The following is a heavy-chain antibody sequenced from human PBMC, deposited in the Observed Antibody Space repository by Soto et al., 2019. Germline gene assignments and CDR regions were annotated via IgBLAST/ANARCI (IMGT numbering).Heavy chain of an antibody. D-gene: IGHD5-12*01. Sequence: QLVQSGADVKKPGESLKIYCKGSGYYFIDSSIAWVRQMPGKGLEWMGIIHPANSDIRYNPAFQGHITISADKSITTAYRQWSSLRASDTAMYFCARQSAYGPFDSWGQGSLVTVSS. J-gene: IGHJ4*02. V-gene: IGHV5-51*01. CDR1: GYYFIDSS. CDR3: ARQSAYGPFDS. CDR2: IHPANSDI.